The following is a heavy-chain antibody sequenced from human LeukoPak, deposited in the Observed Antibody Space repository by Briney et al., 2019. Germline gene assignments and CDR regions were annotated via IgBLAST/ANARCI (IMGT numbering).Heavy chain of an antibody. CDR2: ISSTGGTI. Sequence: GGSLRLSCAASGFTFRNYLMNWVRQAPGKGLEWVSFISSTGGTIYYADSVRGRFTVSRDNGENSLFLQMNSLRVEDTALYYCARGYSRAAFDIWGQGTVVAVSS. CDR3: ARGYSRAAFDI. J-gene: IGHJ3*02. D-gene: IGHD2-15*01. V-gene: IGHV3-48*01. CDR1: GFTFRNYL.